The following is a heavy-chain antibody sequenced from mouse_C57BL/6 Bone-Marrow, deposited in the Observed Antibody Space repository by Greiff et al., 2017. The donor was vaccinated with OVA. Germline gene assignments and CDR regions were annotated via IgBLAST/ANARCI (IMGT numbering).Heavy chain of an antibody. CDR3: ARGYYGPFAY. CDR1: GYTFTSYG. Sequence: QVQLQQSGAELARPGASVKLSCKASGYTFTSYGISWVKQRTGQGLEWIGEIYPRSGNTYYNEKFKGKSTLTADKSSRTAYMELRSLTSEDSAVYFCARGYYGPFAYWGQGTLVTVSA. V-gene: IGHV1-81*01. D-gene: IGHD1-1*01. J-gene: IGHJ3*01. CDR2: IYPRSGNT.